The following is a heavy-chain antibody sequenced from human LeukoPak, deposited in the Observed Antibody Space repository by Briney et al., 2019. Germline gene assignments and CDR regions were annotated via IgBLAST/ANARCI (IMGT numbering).Heavy chain of an antibody. D-gene: IGHD3-22*01. CDR1: GGSISSGDYY. CDR3: VRNFDSYNAFDI. Sequence: PSETLSLTCTVSGGSISSGDYYWSWIRQPPGKGLEWIGYIYYNGNTYYNPSLKSRLTISGDTSENQFSLKLSSVTAADTAVYYCVRNFDSYNAFDIWGQGTMVTVSS. V-gene: IGHV4-30-4*01. J-gene: IGHJ3*02. CDR2: IYYNGNT.